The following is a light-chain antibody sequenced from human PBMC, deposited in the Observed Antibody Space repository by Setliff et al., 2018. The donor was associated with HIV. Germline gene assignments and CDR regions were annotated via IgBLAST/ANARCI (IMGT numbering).Light chain of an antibody. CDR2: DAS. CDR1: QSVPGSN. V-gene: IGKV3-20*01. Sequence: EIVLTQSPGTLSLSPGERATLSCRASQSVPGSNLAWYQQKPGQTPRLLICDASIRAGGIPDRFSGSRSGTDFVLTISRLEPEDFAVYHCRQYGASLWTFGQGTKVDIK. CDR3: RQYGASLWT. J-gene: IGKJ1*01.